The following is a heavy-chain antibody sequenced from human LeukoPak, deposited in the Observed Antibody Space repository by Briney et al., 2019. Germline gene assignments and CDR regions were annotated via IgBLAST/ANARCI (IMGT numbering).Heavy chain of an antibody. V-gene: IGHV3-30*02. Sequence: GGSLRLSCAASGLTFSSYGMHWVRQAPGKGLEWVAFIRYDGRNKYYADSVKGRFTISRDNSKNTLYLQMNTLRADDTAVYYCARRAPGFSSGWLDFWGQGVLVTVSS. CDR2: IRYDGRNK. D-gene: IGHD6-19*01. CDR3: ARRAPGFSSGWLDF. J-gene: IGHJ4*02. CDR1: GLTFSSYG.